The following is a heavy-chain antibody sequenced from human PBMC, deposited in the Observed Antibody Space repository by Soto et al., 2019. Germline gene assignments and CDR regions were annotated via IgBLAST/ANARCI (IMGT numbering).Heavy chain of an antibody. Sequence: QVQLVESGGGVVQPGRSLRLSCAASGFTFSSYGMHWVRQAPGKGLEWVALISYDGSDKYYADSVKGRFTISRDNSKNTLYLQMNSLRVEDTAVNYCGAGQYFSDYWGQGTLVTVSS. CDR3: GAGQYFSDY. D-gene: IGHD6-13*01. J-gene: IGHJ4*02. CDR2: ISYDGSDK. V-gene: IGHV3-30*03. CDR1: GFTFSSYG.